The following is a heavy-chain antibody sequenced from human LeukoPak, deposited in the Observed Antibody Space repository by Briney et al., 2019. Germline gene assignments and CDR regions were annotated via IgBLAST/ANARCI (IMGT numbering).Heavy chain of an antibody. V-gene: IGHV1-18*01. CDR1: GYTFTSYG. D-gene: IGHD3-16*02. J-gene: IGHJ4*02. Sequence: ASVKVSCKASGYTFTSYGISWVRQAPGQGLEWMGWISAYNGNTNYAQKLQGRVTMTTDTSTSTAYMELRSLRSDDTAVYYCAREPVPRYYDYVWGSYRPKYYFDYWGQGTLVTVSS. CDR2: ISAYNGNT. CDR3: AREPVPRYYDYVWGSYRPKYYFDY.